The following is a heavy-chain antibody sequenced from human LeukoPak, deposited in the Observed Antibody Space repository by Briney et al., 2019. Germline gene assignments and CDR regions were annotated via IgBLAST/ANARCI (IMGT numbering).Heavy chain of an antibody. J-gene: IGHJ4*02. CDR1: GYSISSGYH. Sequence: PSETLSLTCGVSGYSISSGYHWGWIRQPTGKGLEWIGSMSHSGSTYYNPSLKSRVTISVDTSKNQFSVKLSSVTAADTAVYYCARHHLYDSSGDGRYYFDYWGQGTLVTVPS. CDR3: ARHHLYDSSGDGRYYFDY. D-gene: IGHD3-22*01. CDR2: MSHSGST. V-gene: IGHV4-38-2*01.